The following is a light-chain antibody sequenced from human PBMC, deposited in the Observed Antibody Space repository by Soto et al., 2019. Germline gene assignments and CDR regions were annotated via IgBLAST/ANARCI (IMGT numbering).Light chain of an antibody. J-gene: IGKJ2*01. V-gene: IGKV3-15*01. CDR2: DAS. Sequence: EIVMTQSPATLSVSPGEGATLSCRASQSVNSSLAWYQQTPGQAPRLLIHDASTRANGIPARFSGSGSGTEFTLTISSLQSEDFAVYYCQQYYDRPLTFGQGTKLEIK. CDR1: QSVNSS. CDR3: QQYYDRPLT.